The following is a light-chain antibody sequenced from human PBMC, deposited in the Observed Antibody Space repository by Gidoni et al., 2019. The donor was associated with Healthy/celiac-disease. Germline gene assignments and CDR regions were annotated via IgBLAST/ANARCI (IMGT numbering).Light chain of an antibody. CDR1: QDISNY. CDR3: QQYDNLPPLT. J-gene: IGKJ4*01. CDR2: DAS. V-gene: IGKV1-33*01. Sequence: DIQMTPSPSSLSASVGDRVTITCQASQDISNYLNWYQQKPGKAPKLLIYDASNLETGVPSRCSGSGSGTDFTFTISSLQPEDIATYYCQQYDNLPPLTFGGGTKVEIK.